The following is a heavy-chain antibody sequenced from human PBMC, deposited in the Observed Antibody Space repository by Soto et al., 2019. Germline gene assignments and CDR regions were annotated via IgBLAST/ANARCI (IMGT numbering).Heavy chain of an antibody. CDR3: ARGWAEMTTVTSRPMDV. V-gene: IGHV3-48*01. CDR2: ISRSSNTI. J-gene: IGHJ6*02. CDR1: GFTFSSYS. D-gene: IGHD4-17*01. Sequence: EVQLVESGGGLVQPGGSLRLSCAASGFTFSSYSINWVRQAPGKGLEWVSYISRSSNTIFYADSVKGRFTISRDNAKNSLYLQMNRLGADDTAVYFCARGWAEMTTVTSRPMDVWGQGTTVTVSS.